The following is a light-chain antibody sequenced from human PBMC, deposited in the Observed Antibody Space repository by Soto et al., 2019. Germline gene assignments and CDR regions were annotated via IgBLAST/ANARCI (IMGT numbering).Light chain of an antibody. CDR1: SSDVGGYNY. CDR3: SSYTSSSTPLYV. J-gene: IGLJ1*01. V-gene: IGLV2-14*01. Sequence: ALTQPASVSGSPGQSITISCTGTSSDVGGYNYVSWYQQHPGKAPKLMIYDVSNRPSGVSNRFSGSKSGNTASLTISGLQAEDEADYYCSSYTSSSTPLYVFGTGTKVTVL. CDR2: DVS.